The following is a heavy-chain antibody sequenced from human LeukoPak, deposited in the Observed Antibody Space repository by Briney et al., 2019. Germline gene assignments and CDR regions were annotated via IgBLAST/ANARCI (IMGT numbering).Heavy chain of an antibody. V-gene: IGHV4-39*07. CDR3: ARGGTVGNAWDY. CDR1: GGSISSSSYY. D-gene: IGHD4-23*01. CDR2: IYYSGST. Sequence: PSETLSLTCTVSGGSISSSSYYWGWIRQPPGKGLEWIGSIYYSGSTYYNPSLKSRVTISVDTSKNQFSLKLSSVTAADTAVYYCARGGTVGNAWDYWGQGTLVTVSS. J-gene: IGHJ4*02.